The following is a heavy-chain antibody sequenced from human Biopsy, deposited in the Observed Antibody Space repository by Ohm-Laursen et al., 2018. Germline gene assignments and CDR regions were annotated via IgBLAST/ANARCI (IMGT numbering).Heavy chain of an antibody. V-gene: IGHV1-69*13. CDR3: VAYPSSGFFENNDDFAMDV. D-gene: IGHD6-19*01. J-gene: IGHJ6*02. CDR1: GGAFTNYA. CDR2: IIPVSGTA. Sequence: SVKVSCKASGGAFTNYAINWVRQAPGHGLEWMGGIIPVSGTAGYAERFQGRVTITADVTTTTAYMDLSGLRSEDTAVYYCVAYPSSGFFENNDDFAMDVWGQGTTVIVSS.